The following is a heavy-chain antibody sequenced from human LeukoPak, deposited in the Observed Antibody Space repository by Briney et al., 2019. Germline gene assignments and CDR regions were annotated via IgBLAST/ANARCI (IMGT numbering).Heavy chain of an antibody. CDR2: ISGSGGTT. CDR3: ARGRDGTGSYFDY. D-gene: IGHD3/OR15-3a*01. CDR1: GFTFSSYA. V-gene: IGHV3-23*01. Sequence: GGSLRLSCAASGFTFSSYAMSWVRQAPGKGLEWVSTISGSGGTTYYSDSVKGRFTISRDNSKNTLYLQMNSLRAEDTALYYCARGRDGTGSYFDYWGQGTLVTVSS. J-gene: IGHJ4*02.